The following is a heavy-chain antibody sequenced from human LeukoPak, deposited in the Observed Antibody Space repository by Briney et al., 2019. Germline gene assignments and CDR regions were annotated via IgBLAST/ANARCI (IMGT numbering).Heavy chain of an antibody. Sequence: SETLFLTCTVSGGSISSYYWSWIRQPPGKGLEWIGYIYYSGSTNYNPSLKSRVTISVDTSKNQFSLKLSSVTAADTAVYYCARGAGTYDSSGHFDYWGQGTLVTVSS. J-gene: IGHJ4*02. V-gene: IGHV4-59*01. CDR2: IYYSGST. CDR1: GGSISSYY. CDR3: ARGAGTYDSSGHFDY. D-gene: IGHD3-22*01.